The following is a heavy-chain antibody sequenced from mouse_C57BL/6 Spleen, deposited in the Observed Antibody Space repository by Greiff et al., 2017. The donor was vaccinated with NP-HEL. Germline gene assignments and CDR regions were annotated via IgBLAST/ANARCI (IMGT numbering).Heavy chain of an antibody. V-gene: IGHV1-5*01. J-gene: IGHJ1*03. CDR1: GYTFTSYW. CDR3: TRLITTVVADFDV. Sequence: EVQLQQSGTVLARPGASVKMSCKTSGYTFTSYWMHWVKQRPGQGLEWIGAIYPGNSDTSYNQTFKGKAKLTAVTSASTAYMELSSLTNEDSAVYYCTRLITTVVADFDVWGTGTTVTVSS. CDR2: IYPGNSDT. D-gene: IGHD1-1*01.